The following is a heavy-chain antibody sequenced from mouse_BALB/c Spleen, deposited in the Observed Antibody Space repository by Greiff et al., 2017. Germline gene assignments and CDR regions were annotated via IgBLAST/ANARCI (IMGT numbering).Heavy chain of an antibody. CDR1: GFTFSSFG. CDR2: ISSGSSTI. J-gene: IGHJ3*01. D-gene: IGHD2-4*01. V-gene: IGHV5-17*02. Sequence: EVQGVESGGGLVQPGGSRKLSCAASGFTFSSFGMHWVRQAPEKGLEWVAYISSGSSTIYYADTVKGRFTISRDNPKNTLFLQMTSLRSEDTAMYYCARYYDYDSWFAYWGQGTLVTVSA. CDR3: ARYYDYDSWFAY.